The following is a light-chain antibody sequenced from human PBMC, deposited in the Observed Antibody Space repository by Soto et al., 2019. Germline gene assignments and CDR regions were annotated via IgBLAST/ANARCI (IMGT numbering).Light chain of an antibody. Sequence: EIVLTQSPGTLSLSPGERYTLSCMASQSVNNNYLAWYQQRPGQAPRLVIYGASSRATGIPDRFSASRSGTDFTLTISRLEPEDFAVYYCQQYISSRTVGQGTRLEIK. CDR3: QQYISSRT. CDR2: GAS. CDR1: QSVNNNY. V-gene: IGKV3-20*01. J-gene: IGKJ5*01.